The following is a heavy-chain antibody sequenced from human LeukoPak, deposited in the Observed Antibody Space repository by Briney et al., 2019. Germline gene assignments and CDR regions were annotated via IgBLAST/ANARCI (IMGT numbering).Heavy chain of an antibody. D-gene: IGHD5-12*01. Sequence: PSETLSLTCAVYGGSFSDYDWSWIRQPPGKGLEWIGEINQSGSTNCAPSLKSRVTISVDTSKNQFSLKLSSVTAADTAVYYCARGRIVATTHFDYWGQGTLVTVSS. CDR1: GGSFSDYD. V-gene: IGHV4-34*01. CDR3: ARGRIVATTHFDY. CDR2: INQSGST. J-gene: IGHJ4*02.